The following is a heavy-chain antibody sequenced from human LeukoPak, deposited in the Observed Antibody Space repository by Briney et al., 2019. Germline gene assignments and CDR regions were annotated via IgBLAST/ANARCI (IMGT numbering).Heavy chain of an antibody. J-gene: IGHJ6*02. V-gene: IGHV1-2*02. CDR1: GYTFTGYY. CDR2: ISPNSGGT. Sequence: ASVKVSCKASGYTFTGYYMHWVRQAPGQGLEWMGWISPNSGGTNYAQKFQGRVTMTRDTSISTAYMELSRLRSDDTAVYYCAREMLTIARLYYYGMDVWGQGTTVTVS. D-gene: IGHD1-1*01. CDR3: AREMLTIARLYYYGMDV.